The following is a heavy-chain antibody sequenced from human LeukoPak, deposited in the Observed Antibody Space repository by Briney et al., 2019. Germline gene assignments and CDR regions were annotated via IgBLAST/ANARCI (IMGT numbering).Heavy chain of an antibody. Sequence: ASVKVSCKASGYTFTSYGISWVRQAPGQGLEWMGWISAYNGNTNYAQKLQGRVTMTTDTSTSTAYMELRSLRSDDTAVYHCARDQNGGAHNSWFDPWGQGTLVTVSS. J-gene: IGHJ5*02. CDR3: ARDQNGGAHNSWFDP. D-gene: IGHD3-16*01. V-gene: IGHV1-18*01. CDR2: ISAYNGNT. CDR1: GYTFTSYG.